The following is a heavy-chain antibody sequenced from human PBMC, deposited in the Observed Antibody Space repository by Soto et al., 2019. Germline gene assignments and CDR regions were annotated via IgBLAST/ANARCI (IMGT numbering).Heavy chain of an antibody. CDR3: VRGNTGYGNFDS. J-gene: IGHJ4*02. Sequence: GGSHRVSSRAAELKFVGFGRHWVSQAPGKGLVWVSRMFTDVSTTYYADSVKGRFTISRDNAKSTLYLQMNSLRDEDTAVYYCVRGNTGYGNFDSWGQGTLVTVSS. D-gene: IGHD5-12*01. CDR2: MFTDVSTT. V-gene: IGHV3-74*01. CDR1: ELKFVGFG.